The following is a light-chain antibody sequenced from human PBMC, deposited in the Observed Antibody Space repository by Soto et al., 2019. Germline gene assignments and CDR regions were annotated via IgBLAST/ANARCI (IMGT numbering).Light chain of an antibody. CDR3: LQHNSYPLT. Sequence: DIQVTQSPPTLSASVGDRVTITCRASQTISTWMAWYQQKPGKAPKLLVYDASTLQSGVASRFSGSGSGTEFTLIISGLQPDDFATYYCLQHNSYPLTFGGGTKVDIK. V-gene: IGKV1-5*01. J-gene: IGKJ4*01. CDR2: DAS. CDR1: QTISTW.